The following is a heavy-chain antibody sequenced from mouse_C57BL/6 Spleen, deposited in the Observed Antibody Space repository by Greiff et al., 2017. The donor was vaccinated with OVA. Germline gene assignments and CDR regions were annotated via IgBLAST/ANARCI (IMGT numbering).Heavy chain of an antibody. CDR3: ARDYGSSPWFAY. CDR1: GFTFTDYY. D-gene: IGHD1-1*01. Sequence: EVMLVESGGGLVQPGGSLSLSCAASGFTFTDYYMSWVRQPPGKALEWLGFIRNKANGYTTEYSASVKGRFTISRDNSQSILYLQMNALRAEDRATYYCARDYGSSPWFAYWGQGTLVTVSA. CDR2: IRNKANGYTT. V-gene: IGHV7-3*01. J-gene: IGHJ3*01.